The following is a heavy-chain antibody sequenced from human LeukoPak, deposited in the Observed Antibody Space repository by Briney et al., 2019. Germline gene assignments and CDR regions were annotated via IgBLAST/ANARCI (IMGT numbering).Heavy chain of an antibody. J-gene: IGHJ4*02. CDR3: AKAGDYGDYWYFDY. CDR2: STGTGYST. CDR1: EFTFSNYA. V-gene: IGHV3-23*01. D-gene: IGHD4-17*01. Sequence: PGGSLRLSCAASEFTFSNYAMSWVRQAPGKGLEWVSGSTGTGYSTYYADSVKGRFTISRDNSKNTLYLQMNSLRAEDTAVYYCAKAGDYGDYWYFDYWGQGTLVTVSS.